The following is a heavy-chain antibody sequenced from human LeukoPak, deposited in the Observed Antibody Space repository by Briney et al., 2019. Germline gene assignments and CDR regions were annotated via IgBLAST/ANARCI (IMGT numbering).Heavy chain of an antibody. V-gene: IGHV1-8*01. CDR3: ARDPGVAAAGTAWFDP. J-gene: IGHJ5*02. CDR1: GYTFTSYD. CDR2: MNPNSGNT. Sequence: ASVKVSCKASGYTFTSYDINWVRQATGQGLEWMGWMNPNSGNTGYAQKFQGRVTMTRNTSISTAYVELSSLRSDDTAVYYCARDPGVAAAGTAWFDPWGQGTLVTVSS. D-gene: IGHD6-13*01.